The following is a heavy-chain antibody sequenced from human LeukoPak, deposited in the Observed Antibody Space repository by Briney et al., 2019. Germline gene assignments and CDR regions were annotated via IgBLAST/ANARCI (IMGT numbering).Heavy chain of an antibody. V-gene: IGHV3-30*02. D-gene: IGHD5-24*01. CDR3: AKSGYNRFDY. J-gene: IGHJ4*02. CDR2: IRYDGSNK. CDR1: GFTFSSYG. Sequence: GGSLRLSCAASGFTFSSYGIHWVRQAPGKGLEWVAFIRYDGSNKYYADSVKGRFTISRDNSKNTLYLQMNSLRAEDTAVYFCAKSGYNRFDYWGQGTLVTVSS.